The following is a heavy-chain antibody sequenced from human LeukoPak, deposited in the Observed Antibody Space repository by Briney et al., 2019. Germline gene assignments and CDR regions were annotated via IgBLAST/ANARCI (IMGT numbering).Heavy chain of an antibody. CDR1: GFIFSKYA. CDR3: VRKGVTIFGVVIAPYGMDV. J-gene: IGHJ6*02. CDR2: INGQGNNT. D-gene: IGHD3-3*01. V-gene: IGHV3-64*02. Sequence: GGSLRLSCATSGFIFSKYAMHWVCQAPGKGLEYVSGINGQGNNTYYADSVKGRFTISRDNSKNALYLQMGSLRAEDMAVYYCVRKGVTIFGVVIAPYGMDVWGQGTTVSVSS.